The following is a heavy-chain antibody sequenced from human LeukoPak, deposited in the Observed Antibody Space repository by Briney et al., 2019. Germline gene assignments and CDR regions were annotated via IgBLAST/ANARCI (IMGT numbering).Heavy chain of an antibody. J-gene: IGHJ4*02. CDR1: GFTFSSYW. Sequence: PGGSLRLSCAASGFTFSSYWMHWVRQAPGKGLVWVSRINSDGSSITYADSVKGRSTISRDNAKNTLYLQMNSLRVEDTAVYYCAREGRVSGYDFDCWGQGTLVTVSS. CDR2: INSDGSSI. D-gene: IGHD5-12*01. CDR3: AREGRVSGYDFDC. V-gene: IGHV3-74*03.